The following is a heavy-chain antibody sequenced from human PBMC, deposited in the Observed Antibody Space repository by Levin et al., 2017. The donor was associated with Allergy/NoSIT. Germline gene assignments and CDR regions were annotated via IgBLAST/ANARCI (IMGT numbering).Heavy chain of an antibody. V-gene: IGHV4-30-4*01. CDR3: ARDRDYSNYYYYYGMDV. J-gene: IGHJ6*02. CDR2: IYYSGST. Sequence: SQTLSLTCTVSGGSISSGDYYWSWIRQPPGKGLEWIGYIYYSGSTYYNPSLKSRVTISVDTSKNQFSLKLSSVTAADTAVYYCARDRDYSNYYYYYGMDVWGQGTTVTVSS. CDR1: GGSISSGDYY. D-gene: IGHD4-11*01.